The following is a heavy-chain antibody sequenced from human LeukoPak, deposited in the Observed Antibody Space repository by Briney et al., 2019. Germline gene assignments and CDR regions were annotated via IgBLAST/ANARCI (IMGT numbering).Heavy chain of an antibody. CDR1: GFTLRSYD. V-gene: IGHV3-21*01. CDR3: ARGVGSGDDPFNM. J-gene: IGHJ3*02. CDR2: ISSGSSFI. Sequence: PGGSLRLSCAASGFTLRSYDMSWVRQAPGKGLEWVSSISSGSSFIHYADSVKGRFTISRDNAKNSVFLHMNSLRDEDTAVYSCARGVGSGDDPFNMWGQGTMVTVSS. D-gene: IGHD1-26*01.